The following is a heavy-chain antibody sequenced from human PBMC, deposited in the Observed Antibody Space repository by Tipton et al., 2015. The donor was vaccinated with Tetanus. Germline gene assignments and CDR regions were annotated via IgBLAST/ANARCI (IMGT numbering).Heavy chain of an antibody. Sequence: TLSLTCTVSGASIGSISYYWSWIRQPPGKGLEWIGYTYYSGSTGYNPSLKSRVTISIDPSKNQFSLKLTSVTAADTAVYYCARDERYGDYAYWGQGALVTVSS. CDR2: TYYSGST. CDR1: GASIGSISYY. J-gene: IGHJ4*02. V-gene: IGHV4-61*01. CDR3: ARDERYGDYAY. D-gene: IGHD4-17*01.